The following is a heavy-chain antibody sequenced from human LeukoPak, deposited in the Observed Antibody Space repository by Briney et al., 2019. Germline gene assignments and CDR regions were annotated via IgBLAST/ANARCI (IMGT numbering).Heavy chain of an antibody. D-gene: IGHD3-10*01. Sequence: GGSLRLSCAASGFTFDDYAMHWVRQAPGKGLEWVSGISWNSGSIGYADSVKGRFTISRDNSKNTLYLQMNSLRAEDTAVYYCARGGELLWFGELLYDAFDIWGQGTMVTVSS. CDR3: ARGGELLWFGELLYDAFDI. V-gene: IGHV3-9*01. J-gene: IGHJ3*02. CDR1: GFTFDDYA. CDR2: ISWNSGSI.